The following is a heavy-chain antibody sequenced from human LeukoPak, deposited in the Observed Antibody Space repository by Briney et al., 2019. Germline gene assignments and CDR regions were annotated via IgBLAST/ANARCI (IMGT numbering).Heavy chain of an antibody. V-gene: IGHV1-2*02. D-gene: IGHD4-23*01. CDR3: ASTVDYGGNIDY. J-gene: IGHJ4*02. CDR2: INPNSGGT. CDR1: GYTFTGYY. Sequence: ASVKVSCKASGYTFTGYYMHWVRQAPGQGLEWMGWINPNSGGTNYAQKFQGRVTMTRDTSISTAYMELSSLRSEDTAVYYCASTVDYGGNIDYWGQGTLVTVSS.